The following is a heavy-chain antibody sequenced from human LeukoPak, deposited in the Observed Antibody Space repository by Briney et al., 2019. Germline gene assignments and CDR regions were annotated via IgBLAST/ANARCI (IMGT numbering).Heavy chain of an antibody. CDR3: ARGYYDSSGFFDY. J-gene: IGHJ4*02. CDR1: GGSISSYY. V-gene: IGHV4-4*07. D-gene: IGHD3-22*01. CDR2: IYTSGST. Sequence: PSETLSLTCTVSGGSISSYYLGWIRQPAGKGLEWIGRIYTSGSTNYNPSLKSRVTMSVDTSKNQFSLKLSSVTAADTAVYYCARGYYDSSGFFDYWGREPWSPSPQ.